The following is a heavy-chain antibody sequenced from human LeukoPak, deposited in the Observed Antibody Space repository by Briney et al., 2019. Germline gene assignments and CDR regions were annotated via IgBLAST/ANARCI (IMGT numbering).Heavy chain of an antibody. J-gene: IGHJ4*02. CDR2: IKKDGREK. CDR3: VRDVSDENDSASRMHLDS. Sequence: GGSLRPSCAASGFTFSNYWMTWVRQAPGKGLEWVANIKKDGREKHYVDSVKGRFAISRDNARNSLFLQMNSLRAEDTAVYYCVRDVSDENDSASRMHLDSWGQGTLVSVSS. D-gene: IGHD2-15*01. CDR1: GFTFSNYW. V-gene: IGHV3-7*01.